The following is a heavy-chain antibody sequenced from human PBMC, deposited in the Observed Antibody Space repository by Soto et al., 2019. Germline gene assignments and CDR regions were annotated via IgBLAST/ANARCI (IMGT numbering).Heavy chain of an antibody. CDR1: GFSFSSYA. Sequence: DVQLLESGGGLVEPGGSLRLSCVASGFSFSSYATSWVRQAPGRGLEWVSVISGSDGSTYYADSVKGRFTISRDNSKNTLYLQMNSLRAEDTAVYYCAKDRERDAWYEDYWGQGTLVTVSS. J-gene: IGHJ4*02. V-gene: IGHV3-23*01. D-gene: IGHD6-13*01. CDR2: ISGSDGST. CDR3: AKDRERDAWYEDY.